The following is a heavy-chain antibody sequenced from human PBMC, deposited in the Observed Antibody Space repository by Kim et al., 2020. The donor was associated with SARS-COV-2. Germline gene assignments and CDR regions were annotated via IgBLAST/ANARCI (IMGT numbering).Heavy chain of an antibody. D-gene: IGHD3-3*01. V-gene: IGHV4-39*07. J-gene: IGHJ4*02. CDR1: GGSISSSSYY. Sequence: SETLSLTCTVSGGSISSSSYYWGWIRQPPGKGLEWIGSIYYSGSTYYNPSLKSRVTISVDTSKNQFSLKLSSVTAADTAVYYCARAYWSGPHFDYWGQGTLVTVSS. CDR2: IYYSGST. CDR3: ARAYWSGPHFDY.